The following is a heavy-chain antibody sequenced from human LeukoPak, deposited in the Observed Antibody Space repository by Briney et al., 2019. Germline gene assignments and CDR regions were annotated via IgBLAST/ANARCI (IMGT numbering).Heavy chain of an antibody. CDR1: GYTFTSYG. J-gene: IGHJ4*02. CDR2: IIPILGIA. CDR3: ARDRTLYYDSSGYYYQLDY. V-gene: IGHV1-69*04. Sequence: ASVKVSCKASGYTFTSYGISWVRQAPGQGLEWMGRIIPILGIANYAQKFQGRVTITADKSTSTAYMELSSLRSEDTAVYYCARDRTLYYDSSGYYYQLDYWGQGTLVTVSS. D-gene: IGHD3-22*01.